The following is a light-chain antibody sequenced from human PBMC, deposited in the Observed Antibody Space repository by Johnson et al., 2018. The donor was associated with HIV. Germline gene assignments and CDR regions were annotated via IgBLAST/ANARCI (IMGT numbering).Light chain of an antibody. CDR3: GTWDNGLSAHYV. V-gene: IGLV1-51*02. CDR1: SSNIGNNY. CDR2: ENN. J-gene: IGLJ1*01. Sequence: QSVLTQPPSVSAAPGQKVTISCSGSSSNIGNNYVSWYQQLPGTAPKLLIYENNKRPSGIPDRFSGSKSGTSATLGITGLQTGDEADYYCGTWDNGLSAHYVFGTRTKVTVL.